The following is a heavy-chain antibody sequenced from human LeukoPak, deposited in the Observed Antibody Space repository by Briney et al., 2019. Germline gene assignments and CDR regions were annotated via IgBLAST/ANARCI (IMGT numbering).Heavy chain of an antibody. J-gene: IGHJ4*02. V-gene: IGHV3-21*01. CDR1: GFTFSSYS. CDR3: ARDDLPGVPLVPLGY. Sequence: GGSLRLSCAASGFTFSSYSMNWVRQAPGKGLEWVSSISSSSSCIYYADSVKGRFTISRDNAKNSLYLQMNSLRAEDTAVYYCARDDLPGVPLVPLGYWGQGTLVTVSS. CDR2: ISSSSSCI. D-gene: IGHD2-2*01.